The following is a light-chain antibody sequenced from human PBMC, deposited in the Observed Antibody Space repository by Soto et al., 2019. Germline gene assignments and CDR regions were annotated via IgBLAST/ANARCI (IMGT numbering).Light chain of an antibody. Sequence: QSALTQPASVPGSPGESITISCSGTSNDVGRYNYVSWYQQHPGKVPKLLIYEVSQRPSGISNRLSGSKSGNTASLTISGLQAEDEADYFCSSYTRNSTVAFGGGTKLTVL. CDR3: SSYTRNSTVA. CDR2: EVS. CDR1: SNDVGRYNY. V-gene: IGLV2-14*03. J-gene: IGLJ2*01.